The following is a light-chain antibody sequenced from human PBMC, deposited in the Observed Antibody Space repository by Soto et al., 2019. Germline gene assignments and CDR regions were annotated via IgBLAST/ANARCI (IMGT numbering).Light chain of an antibody. J-gene: IGKJ4*01. CDR2: DAS. Sequence: DIQMTQSPSSLSASVGDRVTITCQASQDISNYLNWYQQKPWKAPKLLIFDASTLQIGVPSRFSGSGSGTDCTCTISSLQPEDRAIYFCQQYDTLPPLTCGGGTRVEIK. V-gene: IGKV1-33*01. CDR1: QDISNY. CDR3: QQYDTLPPLT.